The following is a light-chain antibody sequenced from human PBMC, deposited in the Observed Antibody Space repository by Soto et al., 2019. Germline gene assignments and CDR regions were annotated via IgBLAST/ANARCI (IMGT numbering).Light chain of an antibody. CDR1: SSDVGGFNY. J-gene: IGLJ1*01. CDR2: QVS. V-gene: IGLV2-14*01. CDR3: GSYTSTSTPYV. Sequence: QSALTQPASVSGSPGQSITISCTGTSSDVGGFNYVSWYQQYPGKAPKLMIYQVSYRPSGVSDRFSGSKSGDTASLTISGLQAEDEGDYYCGSYTSTSTPYVFGTGTKLTVL.